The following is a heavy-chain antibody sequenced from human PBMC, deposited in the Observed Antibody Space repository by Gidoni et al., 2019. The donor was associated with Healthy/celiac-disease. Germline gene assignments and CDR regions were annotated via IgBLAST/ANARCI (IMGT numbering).Heavy chain of an antibody. Sequence: QVQLQQWGAGLLKPSETLSLTCAVYGGSFSGYYWRWIRQPPGKGLEWIGEINHSGSTNYNPSLKSRVTISVDTSKNQFSLKLSSVTAADTAVYYCARGRIAALRSNWFDPWGQGTLVTVSS. J-gene: IGHJ5*02. V-gene: IGHV4-34*01. CDR1: GGSFSGYY. CDR2: INHSGST. CDR3: ARGRIAALRSNWFDP. D-gene: IGHD6-6*01.